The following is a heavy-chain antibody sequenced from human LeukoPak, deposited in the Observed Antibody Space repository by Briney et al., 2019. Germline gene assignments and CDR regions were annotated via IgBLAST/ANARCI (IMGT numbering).Heavy chain of an antibody. V-gene: IGHV1-46*01. CDR2: INPSGGST. CDR1: GYTFTSYY. D-gene: IGHD5-18*01. Sequence: ASVKVSCKASGYTFTSYYMHWVRQAPGHGLEWMGIINPSGGSTSYAQKFQGRATMTRDTSTSTVYMELSSLRSEDTAVYYCARELGRDTAMVTTGYGMDVWGQGTTVTVSS. J-gene: IGHJ6*02. CDR3: ARELGRDTAMVTTGYGMDV.